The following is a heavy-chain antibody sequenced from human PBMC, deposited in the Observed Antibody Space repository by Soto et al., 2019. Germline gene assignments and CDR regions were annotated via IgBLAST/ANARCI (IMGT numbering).Heavy chain of an antibody. J-gene: IGHJ6*02. CDR1: GYTFTSYY. V-gene: IGHV1-46*01. Sequence: ASVKVSCKASGYTFTSYYMHCVRQAPGQGLEWMGIINPSGGSTSYAQKFQGRVTMTRDTSTSTVYMELSSLRSEDTAVYYCARDIVVVPAAIRVYYYYGMDVWGQGTTVTVSS. CDR3: ARDIVVVPAAIRVYYYYGMDV. D-gene: IGHD2-2*02. CDR2: INPSGGST.